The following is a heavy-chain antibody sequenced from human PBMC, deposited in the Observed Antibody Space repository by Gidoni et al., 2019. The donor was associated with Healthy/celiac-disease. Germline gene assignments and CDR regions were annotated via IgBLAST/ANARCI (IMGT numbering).Heavy chain of an antibody. CDR2: INHSGST. Sequence: QLQLQQWGAGLLKPSETLSVTCAVLGGSFSVSYWRWIRQPPGEGLAWIGEINHSGSTNYNPSIKSRVNISVETSKTQFSQKLSSVPAEDTAVYYCARGRGEYEFWSGYYYYYYYGMDVWGQGTTVTVSS. CDR1: GGSFSVSY. J-gene: IGHJ6*02. CDR3: ARGRGEYEFWSGYYYYYYYGMDV. V-gene: IGHV4-34*01. D-gene: IGHD3-3*01.